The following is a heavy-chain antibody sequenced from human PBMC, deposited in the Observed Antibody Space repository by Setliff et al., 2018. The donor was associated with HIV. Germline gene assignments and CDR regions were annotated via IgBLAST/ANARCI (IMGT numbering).Heavy chain of an antibody. J-gene: IGHJ6*03. CDR3: ARSAKSGAWTYYDFWSGYSYYYMDV. CDR1: GGTFSSYA. D-gene: IGHD3-3*01. V-gene: IGHV1-69*13. Sequence: SVKVPCKASGGTFSSYAISWVRQAPGQGLEWMGGIIPIFGTANYAQKFQGRVTITEDESTSTAYRELSSLRSEDTAVYYCARSAKSGAWTYYDFWSGYSYYYMDVWGKGTTVTVSS. CDR2: IIPIFGTA.